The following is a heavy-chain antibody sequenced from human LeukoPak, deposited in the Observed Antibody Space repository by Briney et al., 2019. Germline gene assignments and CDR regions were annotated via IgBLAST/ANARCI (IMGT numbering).Heavy chain of an antibody. CDR2: IYYSGST. CDR3: ARAGGPWYFDL. CDR1: GGSISSGDYY. V-gene: IGHV4-30-4*01. J-gene: IGHJ2*01. Sequence: PSETLSLTCTVSGGSISSGDYYWSWIRQPPGKGLEWIGYIYYSGSTYYNPSLKSRVTISVDTSKNQFSLKLSSATAADTAVYYCARAGGPWYFDLWGRGTLVTVSS.